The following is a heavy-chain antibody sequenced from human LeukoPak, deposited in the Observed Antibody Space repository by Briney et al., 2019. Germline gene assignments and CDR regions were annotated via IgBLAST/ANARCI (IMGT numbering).Heavy chain of an antibody. V-gene: IGHV4-59*02. Sequence: GSLRLSCAASGFIVSNNYMSWVRQAPGKGLDWIGYIYYSGSTNYNPSLKSRVTISVDTSKNQISLRLSSVTAADTAVYYCARGHRDNDIWGQGTMVTVSS. CDR1: GFIVSNNY. CDR2: IYYSGST. D-gene: IGHD2-21*01. CDR3: ARGHRDNDI. J-gene: IGHJ3*02.